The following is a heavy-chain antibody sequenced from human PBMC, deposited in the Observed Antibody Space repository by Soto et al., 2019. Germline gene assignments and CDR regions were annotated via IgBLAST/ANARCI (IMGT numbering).Heavy chain of an antibody. J-gene: IGHJ3*02. CDR2: ISSSSSTI. Sequence: QSGGSLRLSXTVSAFTFNSDGMNWVHQAPGKGLEWVSYISSSSSTIYYADSVKGRFTISRDNAKNSLYLQMNSLRDEDTAVYYCARGRDRRFGVAGRGAFDIWGQGTMVTVSS. V-gene: IGHV3-48*02. D-gene: IGHD3-3*01. CDR3: ARGRDRRFGVAGRGAFDI. CDR1: AFTFNSDG.